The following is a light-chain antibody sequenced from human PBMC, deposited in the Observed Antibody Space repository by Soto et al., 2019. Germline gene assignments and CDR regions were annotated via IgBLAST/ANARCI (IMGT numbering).Light chain of an antibody. CDR3: QKYNSYSPTT. V-gene: IGKV1-5*03. J-gene: IGKJ1*01. Sequence: DIQMTQSPSTLSASVGDRVTITCRASQSISSWLAWYQQKPGKAPKLLIYKASTLKSGVPSRFSGSGSGTEFTLTISSLQPDDFATYYCQKYNSYSPTTFGQGTKVDIK. CDR2: KAS. CDR1: QSISSW.